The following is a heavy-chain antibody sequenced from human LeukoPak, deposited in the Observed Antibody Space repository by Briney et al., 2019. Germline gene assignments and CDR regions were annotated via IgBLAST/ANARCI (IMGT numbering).Heavy chain of an antibody. J-gene: IGHJ4*02. V-gene: IGHV1-18*01. CDR3: ARDLKSGSHYEFEY. Sequence: ASVKVSCTASGYTFIDYGVSWIRQAPGQGLEWMGWISPYYGNIHYARDFQGRVTMTTDTPTSTAYMELRSLTSDDTAMYYCARDLKSGSHYEFEYRGQGTPVTVSS. CDR2: ISPYYGNI. CDR1: GYTFIDYG. D-gene: IGHD1-26*01.